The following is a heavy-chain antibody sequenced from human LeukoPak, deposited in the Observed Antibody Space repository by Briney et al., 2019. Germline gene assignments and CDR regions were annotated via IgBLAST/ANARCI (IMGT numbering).Heavy chain of an antibody. D-gene: IGHD2-15*01. CDR3: ACYGIAPPY. J-gene: IGHJ4*02. Sequence: GGSLRLSCAASGFTFSSYDMSWVRQAPGKGLEWVSGISGSGGSTNNADSVKGRFIISRDNSKNTLYLQMNSLRAEDAAVYYCACYGIAPPYWGQGTLVTVSS. V-gene: IGHV3-23*01. CDR1: GFTFSSYD. CDR2: ISGSGGST.